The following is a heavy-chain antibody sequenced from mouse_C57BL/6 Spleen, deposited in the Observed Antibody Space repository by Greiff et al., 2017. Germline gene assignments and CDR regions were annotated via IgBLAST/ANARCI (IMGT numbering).Heavy chain of an antibody. CDR1: GYTFTSYW. CDR3: ARWPYYYGSSYDYAMGY. Sequence: VQLQQPGAELVRPGTSVKLSCKASGYTFTSYWMHWVKQRPGQGLEWIGVIDPSDSYTNYNQKFKGKATLTVDTSSSTAYMQLSSLTSEDSAVYYCARWPYYYGSSYDYAMGYWGQGTSVTVSS. CDR2: IDPSDSYT. D-gene: IGHD1-1*01. V-gene: IGHV1-59*01. J-gene: IGHJ4*01.